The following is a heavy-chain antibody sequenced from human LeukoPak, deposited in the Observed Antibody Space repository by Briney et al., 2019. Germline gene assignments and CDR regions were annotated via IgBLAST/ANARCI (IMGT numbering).Heavy chain of an antibody. J-gene: IGHJ6*02. Sequence: ASVKVSCKASGYTFTSYYAHWVRQAPGQGLEWMGIINPSIGNTSYAQNFQGRVTMTRDTSTNTLYMELSSLRSEDTAVYYCARTQIFGVVTNYYYYYGMDVWGQGTTVTVSS. CDR3: ARTQIFGVVTNYYYYYGMDV. D-gene: IGHD3-3*01. V-gene: IGHV1-46*01. CDR1: GYTFTSYY. CDR2: INPSIGNT.